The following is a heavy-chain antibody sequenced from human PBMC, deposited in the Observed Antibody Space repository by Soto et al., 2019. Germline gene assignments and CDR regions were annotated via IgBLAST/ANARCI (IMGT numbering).Heavy chain of an antibody. D-gene: IGHD6-19*01. Sequence: SGQVSCNASAGTFSSYAISWVRQAPGQGLEWMGGIIPIFGTANYAQKFQGRVTITADESTSTAYMELSSLRSEDTAVYYWARKGIAVAGVYYYGMDVWGQGT. CDR1: AGTFSSYA. CDR3: ARKGIAVAGVYYYGMDV. CDR2: IIPIFGTA. J-gene: IGHJ6*02. V-gene: IGHV1-69*13.